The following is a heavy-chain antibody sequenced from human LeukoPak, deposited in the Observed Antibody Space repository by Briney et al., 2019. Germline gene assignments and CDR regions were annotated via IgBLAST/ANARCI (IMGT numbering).Heavy chain of an antibody. J-gene: IGHJ4*02. CDR3: ATLPSDHYYDSNG. CDR2: FDPEDGET. V-gene: IGHV1-24*01. Sequence: ASVKVSCKVSGYTLTELSMHWVRQAPGKGLEWMGGFDPEDGETIYAQKFQGRVTMTADTSKDTAYMELSSLRSEDTAVYYCATLPSDHYYDSNGWGQGTLVTVSS. CDR1: GYTLTELS. D-gene: IGHD3-22*01.